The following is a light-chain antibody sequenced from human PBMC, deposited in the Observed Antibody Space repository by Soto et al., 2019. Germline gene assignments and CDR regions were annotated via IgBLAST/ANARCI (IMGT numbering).Light chain of an antibody. J-gene: IGLJ1*01. Sequence: QSALTQSASVSGSPGQSITISCTGTSSDVGGYNFVSWYQHHPGKAPKLMIYDVSNRPSGASTRFSGSKSGNTASLTISGLQAEDEADYYCSSYTSSSTQVFGTGTKVTVL. CDR1: SSDVGGYNF. V-gene: IGLV2-14*03. CDR3: SSYTSSSTQV. CDR2: DVS.